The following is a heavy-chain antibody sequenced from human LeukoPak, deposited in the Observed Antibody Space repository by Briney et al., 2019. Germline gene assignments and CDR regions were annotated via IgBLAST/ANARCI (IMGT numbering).Heavy chain of an antibody. CDR1: GYTFTNYG. CDR2: INVYNGKT. Sequence: ASVKVSCKASGYTFTNYGISWVRQAPGQGLEWMAWINVYNGKTYYAQNFQGRVTVTTDTSTSTAYMELRSLRSDDTAVYYCVRDYYGSGSYNTHFDYWGQGTLVTVSS. CDR3: VRDYYGSGSYNTHFDY. J-gene: IGHJ4*02. V-gene: IGHV1-18*01. D-gene: IGHD3-10*01.